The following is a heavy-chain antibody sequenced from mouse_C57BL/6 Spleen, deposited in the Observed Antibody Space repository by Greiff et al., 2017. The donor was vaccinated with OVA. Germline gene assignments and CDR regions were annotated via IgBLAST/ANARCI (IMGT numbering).Heavy chain of an antibody. V-gene: IGHV1-26*01. Sequence: EVQLQQSGPELVKPGASVKISCKASGYTFTDYYMNWVKQSHGKSLEWIGDINPNNGGTSYNQKFKGKATLTVAKSSSTAYMALRSLTSEDSAVDYCARPYYGSSYYFDDWGQGTTRTVAS. CDR2: INPNNGGT. J-gene: IGHJ2*01. CDR3: ARPYYGSSYYFDD. CDR1: GYTFTDYY. D-gene: IGHD1-1*01.